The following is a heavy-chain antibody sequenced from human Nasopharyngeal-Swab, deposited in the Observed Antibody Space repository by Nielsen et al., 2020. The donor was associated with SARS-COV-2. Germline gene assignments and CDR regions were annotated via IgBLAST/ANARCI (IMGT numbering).Heavy chain of an antibody. Sequence: GESLKISCAASGLTFGIYAMSWVRQAPGTGLEWVSGINGPYGTYYADSVKGRFTISRDNSMDTVYLQMNSLRAEDTAVYYCAQDYIEEAYLDSRFYFPFDHWGQGTPVTVSS. D-gene: IGHD3-22*01. CDR3: AQDYIEEAYLDSRFYFPFDH. J-gene: IGHJ4*02. CDR2: INGPYGT. V-gene: IGHV3-23*01. CDR1: GLTFGIYA.